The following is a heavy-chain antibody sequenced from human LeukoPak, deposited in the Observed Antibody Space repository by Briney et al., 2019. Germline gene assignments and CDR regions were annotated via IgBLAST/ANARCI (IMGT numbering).Heavy chain of an antibody. J-gene: IGHJ4*02. CDR3: ARVRYFDWLSSGPLPVFDY. Sequence: SETLSLTCIVSAGSISTSSYYWGWIRQPPGKGLEWIGSIYYSGSTYYNPSLKSRVTISVDTSKNQFSLKLSSVTAADTAVYYCARVRYFDWLSSGPLPVFDYWGQGTLVTVSS. CDR1: AGSISTSSYY. V-gene: IGHV4-39*07. CDR2: IYYSGST. D-gene: IGHD3-9*01.